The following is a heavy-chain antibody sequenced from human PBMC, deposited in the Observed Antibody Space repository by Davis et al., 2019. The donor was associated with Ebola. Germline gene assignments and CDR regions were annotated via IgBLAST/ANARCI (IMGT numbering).Heavy chain of an antibody. J-gene: IGHJ5*02. CDR2: ISSSSGYI. CDR1: GFTFSSYS. CDR3: ARAAVVGWFDP. Sequence: GESLKISCAASGFTFSSYSMNWVRQAPGKGLEWVSSISSSSGYIYYADSVKGRFTISRDNAKNSLYLQMDSLRAEDTAVYYCARAAVVGWFDPWGQGTLVTVSS. D-gene: IGHD1-26*01. V-gene: IGHV3-21*04.